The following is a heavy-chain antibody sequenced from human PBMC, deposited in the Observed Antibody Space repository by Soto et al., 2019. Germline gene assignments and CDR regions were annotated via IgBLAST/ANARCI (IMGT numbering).Heavy chain of an antibody. J-gene: IGHJ4*02. CDR3: ARESEGYSGAFDY. CDR2: IWYDGSNK. V-gene: IGHV3-33*01. D-gene: IGHD5-12*01. Sequence: GGSLRLSCAASGFTFSSYGMHWVRQAPGKGLEWVAVIWYDGSNKYYADSVKGRFTISRDNSKNTLYLQMNSLRAEDTAVYYCARESEGYSGAFDYWGQGTLVTVSS. CDR1: GFTFSSYG.